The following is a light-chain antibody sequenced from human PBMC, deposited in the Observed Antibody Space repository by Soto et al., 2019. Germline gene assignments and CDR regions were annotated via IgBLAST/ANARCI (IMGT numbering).Light chain of an antibody. J-gene: IGKJ1*01. CDR1: QSISSY. CDR3: QQSYSTPPT. CDR2: AAS. V-gene: IGKV1-39*01. Sequence: EIQMTQSPSSLPPSVGDRLTITCRASQSISSYLNWYQQKPGKAPKXLIYAASSLQSGVPSRFSVSVSGTDLTLTISSLQPEDGETYDGQQSYSTPPTFGQGTKVDIK.